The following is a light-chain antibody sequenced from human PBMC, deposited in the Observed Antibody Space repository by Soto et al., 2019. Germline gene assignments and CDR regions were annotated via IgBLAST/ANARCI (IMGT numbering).Light chain of an antibody. Sequence: DIQMTQSPSSLSASVGDRVTITCRASQGISKYLAWYQLKPGEVPKLLIYAASTLQSGAPSRFSGSGSGTDFTLTISGLQPEDVATYYCQKYDSAPYTFGQGTNLEIK. CDR2: AAS. CDR1: QGISKY. J-gene: IGKJ2*01. CDR3: QKYDSAPYT. V-gene: IGKV1-27*01.